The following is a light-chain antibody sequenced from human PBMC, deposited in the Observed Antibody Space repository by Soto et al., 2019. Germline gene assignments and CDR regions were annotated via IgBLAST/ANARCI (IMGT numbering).Light chain of an antibody. CDR1: QGISSY. V-gene: IGKV1-8*01. CDR3: QQSYYNPT. CDR2: AAS. J-gene: IGKJ1*01. Sequence: AIRMTQSPSSLSASTGDRVTITFRASQGISSYLAWYQQKPGKAPKLLIYAASTLQSGVPSRFSGSGSGTDFTLTISSLQHEDFATYYCQQSYYNPTFGQGTKVDI.